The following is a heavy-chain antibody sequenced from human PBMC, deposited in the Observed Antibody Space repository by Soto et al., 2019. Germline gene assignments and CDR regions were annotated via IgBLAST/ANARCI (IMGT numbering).Heavy chain of an antibody. D-gene: IGHD2-21*01. V-gene: IGHV4-4*02. J-gene: IGHJ5*02. CDR3: ATLPPRLVVALDEFPS. CDR2: IHHTGGT. Sequence: QVQLRQSGPGLVKPSGTLSLTCFVSGTSISSTYWWTWVRQSPGKGLEWNGEIHHTGGTNYNPAPKTRLTISLDKANNPFPLRATSVTAADSAIYYCATLPPRLVVALDEFPSCGQGSLVTVSS. CDR1: GTSISSTYW.